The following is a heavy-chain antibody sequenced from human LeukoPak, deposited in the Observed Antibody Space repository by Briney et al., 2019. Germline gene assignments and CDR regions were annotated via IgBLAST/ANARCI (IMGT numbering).Heavy chain of an antibody. CDR1: GGSISSYY. J-gene: IGHJ5*02. Sequence: SETPSLTCTVSGGSISSYYWSWIRQPPGKGLEWIGYISYSGSTNFNPSLKSRVTISVDTSKNQFSLKLSSVTAADTAVYYCAREGTAGTNLNWFDPWGQGTLVTVSS. D-gene: IGHD1-1*01. V-gene: IGHV4-59*01. CDR3: AREGTAGTNLNWFDP. CDR2: ISYSGST.